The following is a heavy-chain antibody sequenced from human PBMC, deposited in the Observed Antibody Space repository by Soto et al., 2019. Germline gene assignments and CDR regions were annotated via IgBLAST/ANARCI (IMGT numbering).Heavy chain of an antibody. CDR1: GGTFSSYA. V-gene: IGHV1-69*06. J-gene: IGHJ5*02. CDR3: ARQVKPWYNYSGYYYVGWFDP. Sequence: SVKVSCKASGGTFSSYAISWVREAPGQGLEWMGGIIPIFGTANYAQKFQGRVTITADKSTSTAYMELSSLRSEDTAVYYCARQVKPWYNYSGYYYVGWFDPWGQGTLVTVSS. D-gene: IGHD3-22*01. CDR2: IIPIFGTA.